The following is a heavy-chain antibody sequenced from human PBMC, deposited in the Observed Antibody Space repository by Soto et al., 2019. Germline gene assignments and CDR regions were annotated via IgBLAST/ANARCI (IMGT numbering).Heavy chain of an antibody. CDR3: ARDAPYYYDSSAGIDY. D-gene: IGHD3-22*01. CDR1: GFTFSDYY. J-gene: IGHJ4*02. CDR2: ISSSGSTI. V-gene: IGHV3-11*01. Sequence: GGSLRLSCAASGFTFSDYYMSWIRQAPGKGLEWVSYISSSGSTIYYADSVKGRFTISRDNAKNSLYLQMNSLRAEDTAVYYCARDAPYYYDSSAGIDYWGQGTLVTGLL.